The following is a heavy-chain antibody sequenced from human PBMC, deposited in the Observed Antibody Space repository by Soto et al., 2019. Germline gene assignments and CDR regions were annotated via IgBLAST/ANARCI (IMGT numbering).Heavy chain of an antibody. CDR2: INHSGST. V-gene: IGHV4-34*01. Sequence: QVQLQQWGAGLLKPSETLSLTCAVYGGSFSGYYWSWIRQPPGKGLEWIGEINHSGSTNYNPSLKSRVTISVDTSKNQFSLKLSSVTAADTAVYYCARWGYCSSTSCYWTPPSVNFDPWGQGTLVTVSS. CDR3: ARWGYCSSTSCYWTPPSVNFDP. D-gene: IGHD2-2*01. J-gene: IGHJ5*02. CDR1: GGSFSGYY.